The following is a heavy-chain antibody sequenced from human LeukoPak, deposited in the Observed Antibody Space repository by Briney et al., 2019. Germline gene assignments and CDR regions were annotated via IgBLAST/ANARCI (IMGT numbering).Heavy chain of an antibody. J-gene: IGHJ4*02. CDR2: INGDGSTT. CDR1: GFTFSNNW. Sequence: PGGSLRLSCAASGFTFSNNWMHWVRQAPGKGLVWVSRINGDGSTTSYADSVRGRFTISRDNAKNTLYLQMNSLRAEDTAVYYCARDGTREFGYWGQGTLVTVSS. D-gene: IGHD1-26*01. CDR3: ARDGTREFGY. V-gene: IGHV3-74*01.